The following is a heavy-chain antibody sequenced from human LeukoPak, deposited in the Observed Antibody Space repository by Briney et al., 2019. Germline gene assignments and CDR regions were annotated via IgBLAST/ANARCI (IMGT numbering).Heavy chain of an antibody. CDR1: GFTFSSNA. V-gene: IGHV3-23*01. Sequence: SGGSLRLSCAASGFTFSSNAMSWVRQAPGKGLEWVSAVSVSADSTYYADSVKGRFTISRDNSRNMVYLQMNSLRAEDTAVYYCAKASPYYDILTGYYYYFDYWGQGTLPPSPQ. J-gene: IGHJ4*02. D-gene: IGHD3-9*01. CDR3: AKASPYYDILTGYYYYFDY. CDR2: VSVSADST.